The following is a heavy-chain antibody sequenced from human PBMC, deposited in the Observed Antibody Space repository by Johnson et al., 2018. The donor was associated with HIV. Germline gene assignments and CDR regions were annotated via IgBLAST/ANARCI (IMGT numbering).Heavy chain of an antibody. D-gene: IGHD1-14*01. Sequence: QMLLVESGGGLVNPGGSLRLSCAASGFTFSDYYMSWIRQAPGKGLDWVSYITSSGSTVYYADSVKGRFTISRDDSKNSLYLQMNSLKTEDTAVYYCAREGPGTTGVDAFDIWGQGTMVTVSS. CDR3: AREGPGTTGVDAFDI. CDR2: ITSSGSTV. V-gene: IGHV3-11*01. J-gene: IGHJ3*02. CDR1: GFTFSDYY.